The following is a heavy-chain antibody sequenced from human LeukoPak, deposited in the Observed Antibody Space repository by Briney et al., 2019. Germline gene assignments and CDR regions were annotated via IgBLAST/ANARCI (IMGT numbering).Heavy chain of an antibody. CDR3: AMAVIGSGWTLDY. CDR1: GFTFISYA. V-gene: IGHV3-23*01. J-gene: IGHJ4*02. CDR2: ISGSGSST. Sequence: GGSLRLSCAASGFTFISYAMSWVRQAPGKGLVWVSTISGSGSSTSYADSVKGRFTISRDNSKNTLYLQVNSLRAEDTAVYYCAMAVIGSGWTLDYWGQGTLVTVPS. D-gene: IGHD6-19*01.